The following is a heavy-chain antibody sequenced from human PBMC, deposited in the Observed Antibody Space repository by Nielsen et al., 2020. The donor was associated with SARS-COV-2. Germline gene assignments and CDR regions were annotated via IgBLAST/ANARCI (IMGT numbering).Heavy chain of an antibody. CDR2: ISSSSSYI. D-gene: IGHD3-10*01. Sequence: GGSLRLSCAASGFTFDDYAMHWVRQAPGKGLEWVSSISSSSSYIYYADSVKGRFTISRDNAKNSLYLQMNSLRAEDTAVYYCARAEGFYGSGREDYWGQGTLVTVSS. J-gene: IGHJ4*02. CDR3: ARAEGFYGSGREDY. CDR1: GFTFDDYA. V-gene: IGHV3-21*01.